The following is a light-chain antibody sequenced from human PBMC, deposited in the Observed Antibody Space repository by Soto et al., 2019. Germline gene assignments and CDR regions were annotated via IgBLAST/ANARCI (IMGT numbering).Light chain of an antibody. CDR2: EVS. V-gene: IGLV2-14*01. J-gene: IGLJ2*01. Sequence: QSALAQPASVSGSPGQSITISCTGTSSDVGTYNYVSWYQHHPGKAPKLMIYEVSNRPSGVSDRFSGSKSGNTASLTISGLQAEDEASYYCSSYTNDNTVVFGGGTKVTVL. CDR1: SSDVGTYNY. CDR3: SSYTNDNTVV.